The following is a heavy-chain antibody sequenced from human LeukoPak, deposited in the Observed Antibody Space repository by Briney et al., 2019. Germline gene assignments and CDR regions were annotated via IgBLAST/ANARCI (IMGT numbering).Heavy chain of an antibody. D-gene: IGHD4-17*01. CDR3: ATNRDYLSSGQNIDY. J-gene: IGHJ4*02. Sequence: SLTCTNWWSWVRQTPGKVLEGLGEIYQSESTNYNPSLNTRVTISVDKSKNQFSLKLTSVTAADTAVYYCATNRDYLSSGQNIDYWGQGILVTVSS. V-gene: IGHV4-4*02. CDR1: SLTCTNW. CDR2: IYQSEST.